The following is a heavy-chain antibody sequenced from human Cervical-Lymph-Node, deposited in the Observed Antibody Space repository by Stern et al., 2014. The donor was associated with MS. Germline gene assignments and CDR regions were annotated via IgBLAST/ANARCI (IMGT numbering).Heavy chain of an antibody. CDR2: IIPLFGVP. CDR3: ARVKDDYSRAGAFDI. D-gene: IGHD4-11*01. V-gene: IGHV1-69*01. J-gene: IGHJ3*02. Sequence: DQLVESGAEVKQPGSSVKVSCKASGGTFRSYAFNWVRQAPGQGLEWMRGIIPLFGVPDYAQKFQGRVTITADESTSTVYMELSSLRSEDTAVYYCARVKDDYSRAGAFDIWGQGTMVTVSS. CDR1: GGTFRSYA.